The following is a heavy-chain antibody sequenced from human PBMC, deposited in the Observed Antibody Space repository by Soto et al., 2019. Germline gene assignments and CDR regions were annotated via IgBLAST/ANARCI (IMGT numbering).Heavy chain of an antibody. J-gene: IGHJ6*02. D-gene: IGHD5-12*01. CDR3: ARGVKLEERAATRPSYGMDV. CDR2: INHSGST. V-gene: IGHV4-34*01. Sequence: SETLSLTCAVYGGSFSGYYWSWIRQPPGKGLEWIGEINHSGSTNYNPSLKSRVTISVDTSKNQFSLKLSSVTAADTAVYYCARGVKLEERAATRPSYGMDVWGQGTTVTVSS. CDR1: GGSFSGYY.